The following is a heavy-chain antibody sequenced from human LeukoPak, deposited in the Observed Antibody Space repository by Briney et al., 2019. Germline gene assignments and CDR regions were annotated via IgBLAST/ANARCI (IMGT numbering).Heavy chain of an antibody. V-gene: IGHV4-38-2*02. Sequence: SETLSLTCTVSGYSISSGYYWGWFGQPPGKGRDWIGGIYHSGSTNYNPSLKSRVTISVDTSKNQFSLKLSSVTAADTAVYYCARAYYDILTGDNDWYFDLWGRGTLVTVSS. J-gene: IGHJ2*01. CDR1: GYSISSGYY. CDR3: ARAYYDILTGDNDWYFDL. D-gene: IGHD3-9*01. CDR2: IYHSGST.